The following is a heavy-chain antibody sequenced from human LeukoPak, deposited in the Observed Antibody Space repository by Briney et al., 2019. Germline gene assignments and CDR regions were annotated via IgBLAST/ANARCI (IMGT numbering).Heavy chain of an antibody. CDR2: IKSKNDGGTA. CDR1: GFTFSSYS. J-gene: IGHJ4*02. CDR3: TTYTYFVY. D-gene: IGHD2-2*02. V-gene: IGHV3-15*01. Sequence: PGGSLRLSCAASGFTFSSYSMNWVRQAPAKGLEWVGRIKSKNDGGTADYAAPVKGRFTISRDDSKDTLYLQMNSLKTEDTAVYYCTTYTYFVYWGQGTLVTVSS.